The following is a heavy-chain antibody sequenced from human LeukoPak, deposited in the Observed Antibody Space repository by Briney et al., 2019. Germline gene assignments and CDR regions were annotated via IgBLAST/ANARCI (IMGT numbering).Heavy chain of an antibody. Sequence: SETLSLTCTVSGGSISSYYWSWIRQPPGKGLEWIGYIYYSGSTNYNPSLKSRVTISVDTSKNQFSPKLSSVTAADTAVYYCARQDSSSWYPEYWGQGTLVTVSS. CDR1: GGSISSYY. V-gene: IGHV4-59*08. D-gene: IGHD6-13*01. J-gene: IGHJ4*02. CDR2: IYYSGST. CDR3: ARQDSSSWYPEY.